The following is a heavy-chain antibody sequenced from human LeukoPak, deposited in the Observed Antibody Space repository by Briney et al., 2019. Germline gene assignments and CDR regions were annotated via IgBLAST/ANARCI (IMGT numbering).Heavy chain of an antibody. CDR3: AKDPNGDYIGTFDI. D-gene: IGHD4-17*01. J-gene: IGHJ3*02. CDR2: VLGSGVPT. Sequence: GGSLRLSCAASGIIFSKYGTSWVRQAPGKGLEWVATVLGSGVPTYYADSVQGRFTISRDNSKNTLYLQMSSLRAEDTAMYYCAKDPNGDYIGTFDIWGQGTMVIVS. CDR1: GIIFSKYG. V-gene: IGHV3-23*01.